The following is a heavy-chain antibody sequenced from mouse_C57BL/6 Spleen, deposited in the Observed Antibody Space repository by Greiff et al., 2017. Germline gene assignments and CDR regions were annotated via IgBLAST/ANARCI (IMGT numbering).Heavy chain of an antibody. CDR1: GYTFTDYN. Sequence: EVQLQQSGPELVKPGASVKIPCKASGYTFTDYNMDWVKQSHGKSLEWIGDINPNNGGTIYNQKFKGKATLTVDKSSSTAYMELRSLTSEDTAVYYCATRRDYGGSNYLDYWGQGTTLTVSS. V-gene: IGHV1-18*01. J-gene: IGHJ2*01. D-gene: IGHD1-1*01. CDR3: ATRRDYGGSNYLDY. CDR2: INPNNGGT.